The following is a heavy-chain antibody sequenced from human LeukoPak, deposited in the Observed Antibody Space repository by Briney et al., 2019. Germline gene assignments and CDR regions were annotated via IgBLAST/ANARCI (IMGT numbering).Heavy chain of an antibody. V-gene: IGHV4-61*02. J-gene: IGHJ5*02. CDR3: ARDLPIVGATSGWFDP. Sequence: SQILSLTCTVSGGSISSGSYYWSWIRQPAGKGLEWIGRIYTSGSTNYNPSLKSRVTISVDTSKNQFSLKLSSVTAADTAVYYCARDLPIVGATSGWFDPWGQGTLVTVSS. D-gene: IGHD1-26*01. CDR1: GGSISSGSYY. CDR2: IYTSGST.